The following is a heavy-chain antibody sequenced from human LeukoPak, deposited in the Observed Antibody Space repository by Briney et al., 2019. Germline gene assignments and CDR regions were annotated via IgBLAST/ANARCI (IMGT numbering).Heavy chain of an antibody. CDR2: ISVYNGNT. J-gene: IGHJ3*02. D-gene: IGHD3-9*01. CDR3: ARDRRDILTGPQSSDAFDI. Sequence: ASVKVSCKASGYTFTSYGISWVRQAPGQGLEWMGWISVYNGNTNYAQKLQGGVTLTTDTSTSTAYMELRSLRSDDTAVYYCARDRRDILTGPQSSDAFDIWGQGTMVTVSS. CDR1: GYTFTSYG. V-gene: IGHV1-18*01.